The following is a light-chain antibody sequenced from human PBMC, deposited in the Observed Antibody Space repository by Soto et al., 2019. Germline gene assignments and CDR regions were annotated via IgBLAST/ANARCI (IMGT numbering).Light chain of an antibody. CDR1: SSNIGTNA. V-gene: IGLV1-44*01. Sequence: QSVLTQPPSASGTPGQRGTISCSGGSSNIGTNAVNWYQQLPGTAPKLLIYNNNQRPSGVPDRFSGSKSGTSASLAISGLQSEDEADYYCAACDDSLNGDVFGTGTKLTVL. CDR2: NNN. J-gene: IGLJ1*01. CDR3: AACDDSLNGDV.